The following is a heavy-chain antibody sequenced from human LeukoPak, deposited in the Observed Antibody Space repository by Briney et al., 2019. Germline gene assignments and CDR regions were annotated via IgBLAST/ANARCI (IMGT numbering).Heavy chain of an antibody. CDR2: ISGSGGST. Sequence: GGSLRLSCAASGFTFSSYAMSWVRQAPGKGLEWVSAISGSGGSTYYADSVKGRFTISRDNSKNTLYLQMNSLRAEDTAVYYCAKDHGLHYYDSSGYSRRGVFDYWGQGTLVTVSS. J-gene: IGHJ4*02. V-gene: IGHV3-23*01. CDR3: AKDHGLHYYDSSGYSRRGVFDY. D-gene: IGHD3-22*01. CDR1: GFTFSSYA.